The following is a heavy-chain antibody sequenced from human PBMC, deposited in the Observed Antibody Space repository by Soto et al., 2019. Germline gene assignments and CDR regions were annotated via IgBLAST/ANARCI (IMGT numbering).Heavy chain of an antibody. CDR1: GGSFSGYY. V-gene: IGHV4-34*01. CDR3: ASPGYCSGGSCYYFDY. CDR2: INHSGST. D-gene: IGHD2-15*01. Sequence: SETLSLTCAVYGGSFSGYYWSWIRQPPGKGLEWIGEINHSGSTNYNPSLKSRVTISVDTSKNQFSLKLSSVTAADTSVYYCASPGYCSGGSCYYFDYWGQGTLVTVSS. J-gene: IGHJ4*02.